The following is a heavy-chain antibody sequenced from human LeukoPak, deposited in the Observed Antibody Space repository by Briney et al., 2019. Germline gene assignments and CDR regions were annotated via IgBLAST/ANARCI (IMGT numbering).Heavy chain of an antibody. D-gene: IGHD2-2*01. CDR1: GGSFSGYY. Sequence: SETLSLTCAVYGGSFSGYYWSWIRRPPGKGLEWIGEINHSGSTNYNPSLKSRVTISVDTSKNQFSLKLSSVTAADTAVYYCARGGSSTSCFGAYCFDYWGQGTLVTVSS. CDR2: INHSGST. V-gene: IGHV4-34*01. J-gene: IGHJ4*02. CDR3: ARGGSSTSCFGAYCFDY.